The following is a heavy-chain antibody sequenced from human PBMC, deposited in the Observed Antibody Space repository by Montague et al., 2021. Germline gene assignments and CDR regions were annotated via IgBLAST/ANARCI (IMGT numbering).Heavy chain of an antibody. D-gene: IGHD3-10*01. CDR3: ASDRGPFDY. V-gene: IGHV4-34*01. CDR1: GGSLSDYY. J-gene: IGHJ4*02. Sequence: SETLSLTCGVYGGSLSDYYWTWIRQSPEKGLEWIGEVRHIGSTNYNPSLKSRVTMSVDKSKNQFSLTLRSVTAADTAVYYCASDRGPFDYWGQGTVVTVSS. CDR2: VRHIGST.